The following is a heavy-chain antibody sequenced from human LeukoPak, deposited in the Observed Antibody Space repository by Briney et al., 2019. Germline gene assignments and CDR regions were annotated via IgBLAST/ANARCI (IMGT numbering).Heavy chain of an antibody. CDR2: IYTSGST. J-gene: IGHJ5*02. CDR3: ARDRYYYGSGRAQFDP. D-gene: IGHD3-10*01. CDR1: GGSIRSGSYY. Sequence: PSQTLSLTCTVPGGSIRSGSYYWSSIRQPAGKGLEWLGRIYTSGSTNYNPSLKSRVTISVDTSKNQFSLKLSSVTAADTAVYYCARDRYYYGSGRAQFDPWGQGTLVTVSS. V-gene: IGHV4-61*02.